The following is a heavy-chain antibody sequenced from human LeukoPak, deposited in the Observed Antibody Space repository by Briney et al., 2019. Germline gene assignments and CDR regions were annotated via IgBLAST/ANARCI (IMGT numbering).Heavy chain of an antibody. J-gene: IGHJ4*02. CDR2: VSSTGST. CDR3: ARQGRLDYDYVWGSSTPYYFDY. CDR1: GGSLNSGRDS. Sequence: SETLSLTCTVSGGSLNSGRDSWSWVRQSAGKGLEWIGRVSSTGSTNYNAALKSRVAISVDTSKNLFSLKLSSVTAADTAVYYCARQGRLDYDYVWGSSTPYYFDYWGQGTLVTVSS. V-gene: IGHV4-61*02. D-gene: IGHD3-16*01.